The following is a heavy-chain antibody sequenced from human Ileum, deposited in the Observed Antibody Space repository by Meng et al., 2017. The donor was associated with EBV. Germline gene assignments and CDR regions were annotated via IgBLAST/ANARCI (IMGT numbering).Heavy chain of an antibody. CDR2: INHNGGT. D-gene: IGHD2-8*02. CDR1: GGSFSDYF. CDR3: ARGGGVLTPLDY. J-gene: IGHJ4*02. Sequence: QVQPQTWGEGLLKPSETLSLPCAVYGGSFSDYFWSWIRQPPGKGLEWIGEINHNGGTNYNPSLNPSLKSRVTISVDTSKNQFSLKLSSVTAADTAVYYCARGGGVLTPLDYWGQGTLVTVSS. V-gene: IGHV4-34*01.